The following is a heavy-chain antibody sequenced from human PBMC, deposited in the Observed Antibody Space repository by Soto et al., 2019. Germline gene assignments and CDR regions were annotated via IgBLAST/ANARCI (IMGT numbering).Heavy chain of an antibody. Sequence: GGSLRLSCAASGFTFSSYAMSWVRQAPGKGLEWVSAISGSGGSTYYADSVKGRFTISRDNSKNTLYLQMNSLRAEDTAVYYCAKVPSYIVVVVAASGAFDIWGQGTMVTV. CDR3: AKVPSYIVVVVAASGAFDI. V-gene: IGHV3-23*01. J-gene: IGHJ3*02. CDR1: GFTFSSYA. CDR2: ISGSGGST. D-gene: IGHD2-15*01.